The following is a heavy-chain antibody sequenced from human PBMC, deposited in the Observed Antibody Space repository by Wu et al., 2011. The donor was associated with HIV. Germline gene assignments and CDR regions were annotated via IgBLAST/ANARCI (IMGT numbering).Heavy chain of an antibody. Sequence: QVQLVQSGAEVKKPGASVKVSCKASGYTFSSYGISWVRQAPGQGLEWMGWISGYSGDTNYAQKFQDRVTMTTDTSTSTAYMELRSLRSDDTAVYYCXRGKDIVVVPSFDWFDPWGQGTRGHRLL. J-gene: IGHJ5*02. V-gene: IGHV1-18*01. CDR2: ISGYSGDT. CDR3: XRGKDIVVVPSFDWFDP. CDR1: GYTFSSYG. D-gene: IGHD2-2*01.